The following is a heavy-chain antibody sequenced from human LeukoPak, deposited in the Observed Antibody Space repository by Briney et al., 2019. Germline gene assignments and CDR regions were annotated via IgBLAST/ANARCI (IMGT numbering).Heavy chain of an antibody. CDR1: GYTFTSYY. CDR2: IRPNSGGT. D-gene: IGHD6-6*01. J-gene: IGHJ6*02. V-gene: IGHV1-2*02. Sequence: ASVKVSCKTSGYTFTSYYLHWVRQAPGQGLEWMGWIRPNSGGTKNAQKFQGRVTMTRDTSISTAYMELNRLTPDDTAVYYCATYSNSTLQYYYGLDVWGQGTTVTVSS. CDR3: ATYSNSTLQYYYGLDV.